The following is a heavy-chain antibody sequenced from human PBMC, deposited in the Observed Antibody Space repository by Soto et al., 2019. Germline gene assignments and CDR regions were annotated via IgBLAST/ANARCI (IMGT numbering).Heavy chain of an antibody. V-gene: IGHV4-34*01. J-gene: IGHJ5*02. D-gene: IGHD3-3*01. Sequence: KLPETLSLTCAVYGGSFSGYYWSWIRQPPGKGLEWIGEINHSGSTNYNPSLKSRVTISVDTSKNQFSLKLSSVTAADTAVYYCARARYYDFWSGYLNWFDPWGQGTLVTVSS. CDR2: INHSGST. CDR1: GGSFSGYY. CDR3: ARARYYDFWSGYLNWFDP.